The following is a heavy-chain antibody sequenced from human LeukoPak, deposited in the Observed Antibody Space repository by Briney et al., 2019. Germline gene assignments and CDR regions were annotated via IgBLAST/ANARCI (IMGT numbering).Heavy chain of an antibody. J-gene: IGHJ4*02. Sequence: PSETLSLTCTVSGGSISSYYWSWIRQPPGKGLEWIGYIYYSGSTNYNPSLKSRVTISVDTSKNQSSLKLSSVTAADTAVYYCARNYGGNIDYWGQGTLVTVSS. CDR3: ARNYGGNIDY. CDR2: IYYSGST. D-gene: IGHD4-23*01. V-gene: IGHV4-59*01. CDR1: GGSISSYY.